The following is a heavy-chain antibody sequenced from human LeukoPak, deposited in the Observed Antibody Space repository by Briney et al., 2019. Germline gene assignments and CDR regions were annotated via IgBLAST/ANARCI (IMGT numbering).Heavy chain of an antibody. Sequence: KTSETLSLTCTVSGGSISSYYWSWIRQPAGKGLEWIGRIYTSGSTNYNPSLKSRVTMSVDTSKNQFSLKLSSVTAADTAVYYCARALWFGELSDNWFDPWGQGTLVTVSS. V-gene: IGHV4-4*07. D-gene: IGHD3-10*01. J-gene: IGHJ5*02. CDR1: GGSISSYY. CDR2: IYTSGST. CDR3: ARALWFGELSDNWFDP.